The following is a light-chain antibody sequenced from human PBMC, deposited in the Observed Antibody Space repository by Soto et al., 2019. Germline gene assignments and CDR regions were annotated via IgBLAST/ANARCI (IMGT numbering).Light chain of an antibody. CDR1: SSDVGGYNY. CDR3: SSYAGSSNV. Sequence: QAVVTQPPSASGSPGQSVAISCTGTSSDVGGYNYVSWYQQHPGKAPKLMIYEVNKRPSGVPDRFSGSKSGNTASLTVSGLQAEDEADYYCSSYAGSSNVFGTGTKV. V-gene: IGLV2-8*01. CDR2: EVN. J-gene: IGLJ1*01.